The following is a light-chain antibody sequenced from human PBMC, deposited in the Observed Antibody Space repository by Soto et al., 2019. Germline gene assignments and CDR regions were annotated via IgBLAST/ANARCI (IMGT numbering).Light chain of an antibody. J-gene: IGKJ1*01. Sequence: EIVLTQSPGTLSLSAGDRATLSCRASQSVSSNYLAWYQQKPGQTPRLLIYGASSRATGIPDRFSGSGSGTDFTLTISRLEPEDFAVYYCQQSGSSPWTFGQGTMVEIK. CDR2: GAS. CDR3: QQSGSSPWT. CDR1: QSVSSNY. V-gene: IGKV3-20*01.